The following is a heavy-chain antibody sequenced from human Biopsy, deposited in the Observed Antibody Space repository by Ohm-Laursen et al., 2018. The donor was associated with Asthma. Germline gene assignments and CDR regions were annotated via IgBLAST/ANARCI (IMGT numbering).Heavy chain of an antibody. Sequence: SLRLSCTAFGFSFSNFAIHWVRQAPGKGLEWVGVISKDASTQDFADSVKGRFTMARDNSKNTLDLQMNSLREEDTAVYYCVRDGTNDAFDIWGQGTVVSVSS. J-gene: IGHJ3*02. D-gene: IGHD1-1*01. CDR2: ISKDASTQ. V-gene: IGHV3-30*01. CDR1: GFSFSNFA. CDR3: VRDGTNDAFDI.